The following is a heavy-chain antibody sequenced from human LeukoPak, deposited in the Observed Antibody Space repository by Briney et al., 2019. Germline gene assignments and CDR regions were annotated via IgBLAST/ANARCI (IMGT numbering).Heavy chain of an antibody. CDR3: ARGGGYSGYEGHYYYYYGMDV. CDR2: IYTSGST. J-gene: IGHJ6*02. CDR1: GFSISSGSYY. D-gene: IGHD5-12*01. Sequence: PSQTLSLTCTVSGFSISSGSYYWSWIRQPAGKGLEWIGRIYTSGSTNYNPSLKSRVTISVDTSKNQFSLKLSSVTAADTAVYYCARGGGYSGYEGHYYYYYGMDVWGQGTTVTVSS. V-gene: IGHV4-61*02.